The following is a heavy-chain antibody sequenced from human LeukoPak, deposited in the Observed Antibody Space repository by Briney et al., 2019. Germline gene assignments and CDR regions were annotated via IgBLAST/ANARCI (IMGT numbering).Heavy chain of an antibody. CDR3: ARLLQLGAFDI. J-gene: IGHJ3*02. V-gene: IGHV4-38-2*02. CDR1: GYSISSGYY. CDR2: IYYSGST. D-gene: IGHD5-18*01. Sequence: PSETLSLTCTVSGYSISSGYYWGWIRQPPGKGLEWIGSIYYSGSTYYNPSLKSRVTISVDTSKNQFSLKLSSVTAADTAVYYCARLLQLGAFDIWGQGTMVTVSS.